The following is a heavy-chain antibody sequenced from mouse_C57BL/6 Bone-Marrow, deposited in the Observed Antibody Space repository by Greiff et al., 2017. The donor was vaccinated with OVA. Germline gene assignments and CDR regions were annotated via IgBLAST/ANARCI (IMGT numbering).Heavy chain of an antibody. CDR2: INSDGGST. Sequence: DVMLVESGGGLVQPGESLKLSCESNEYEFPSHDMSWVRKTPEKRLELVAAINSDGGSTYYPDTMERRFIISRDNTKKTLYLQMSSLRSEDTALYYCARHRAAQATSDYFDYWGQGTTLTVSS. D-gene: IGHD3-2*02. CDR3: ARHRAAQATSDYFDY. J-gene: IGHJ2*01. CDR1: EYEFPSHD. V-gene: IGHV5-2*01.